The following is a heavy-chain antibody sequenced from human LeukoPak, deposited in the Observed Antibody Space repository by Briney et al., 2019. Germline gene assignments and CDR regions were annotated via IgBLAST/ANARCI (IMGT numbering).Heavy chain of an antibody. J-gene: IGHJ4*02. CDR1: AKSFSSSW. D-gene: IGHD3-16*01. V-gene: IGHV3-7*01. CDR3: LAGGN. CDR2: IKQDGSEK. Sequence: PGGSLRLSCAASAKSFSSSWMSWVRQAPGKGLEWVANIKQDGSEKYYVDSVKGRFTVSRDSAKNSVYLQMNSLRAEDTAVYYCLAGGNWGQGTLVTVSS.